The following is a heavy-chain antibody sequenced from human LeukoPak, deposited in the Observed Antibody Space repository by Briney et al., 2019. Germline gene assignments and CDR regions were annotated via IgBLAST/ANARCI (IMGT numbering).Heavy chain of an antibody. Sequence: ALVKVSCKASGYTFTGYYMHWVRQAPGQGLGWMGRINPNSGGTNYAQKFQGRVTMTRDTSISTAYMELSRLRSDDTAVYYCARSPQGDNWNDYWGQGTLVTVSS. D-gene: IGHD1-20*01. CDR3: ARSPQGDNWNDY. V-gene: IGHV1-2*06. J-gene: IGHJ4*02. CDR1: GYTFTGYY. CDR2: INPNSGGT.